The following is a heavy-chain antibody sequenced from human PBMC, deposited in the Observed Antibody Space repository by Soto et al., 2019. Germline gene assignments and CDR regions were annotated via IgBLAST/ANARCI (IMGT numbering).Heavy chain of an antibody. J-gene: IGHJ4*02. V-gene: IGHV4-39*01. D-gene: IGHD3-10*01. CDR1: GGSISSSSYY. CDR3: ARHLMEPTMVRGALSH. CDR2: IYYSGST. Sequence: TSETLSLTCTVSGGSISSSSYYWGWIRQPPGKGLEWIGSIYYSGSTYYNPSPKSRVTISVDTSKNQFSLKLSSVTAADTAVYYCARHLMEPTMVRGALSHWGQGTLVTVSS.